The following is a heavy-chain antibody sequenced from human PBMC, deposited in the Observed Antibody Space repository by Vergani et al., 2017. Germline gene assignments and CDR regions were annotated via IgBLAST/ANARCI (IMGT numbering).Heavy chain of an antibody. CDR3: ASDTHSGQRADR. J-gene: IGHJ5*02. V-gene: IGHV4-59*11. Sequence: QVQLQESVPGLVKSSETLSLTCSVSFDSIRNLYCNWIHQPPGKGLEWIGSIHYSENTNYNPSLKTRVTISVDTSKNQFSLTLTSVTAADTAVYYCASDTHSGQRADRWGQGILVTVTS. CDR1: FDSIRNLY. D-gene: IGHD6-19*01. CDR2: IHYSENT.